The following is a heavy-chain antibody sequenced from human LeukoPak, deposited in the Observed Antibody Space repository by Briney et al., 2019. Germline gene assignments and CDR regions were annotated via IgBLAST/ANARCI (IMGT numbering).Heavy chain of an antibody. CDR1: GGSISSGGYY. V-gene: IGHV4-31*03. J-gene: IGHJ4*02. D-gene: IGHD4-23*01. CDR3: ARGHGGNSEVGY. CDR2: IYYSGST. Sequence: SQTLSLTCTVSGGSISSGGYYWSWIRQHPGKGLEWIGYIYYSGSTYYNPSLKSRVTISVDTSKNQFSLKLSSVTAADTAVYYCARGHGGNSEVGYWGQGTLVTVSS.